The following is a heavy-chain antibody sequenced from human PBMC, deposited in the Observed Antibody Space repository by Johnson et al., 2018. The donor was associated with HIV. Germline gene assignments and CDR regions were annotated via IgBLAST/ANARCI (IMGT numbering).Heavy chain of an antibody. D-gene: IGHD3-10*01. Sequence: VQLVESGGGVVQPGGSLRLSCAASGFTFSNAWMSWVRQAPGKGLEWVGRIKSKTDGGTTDYAAPVKGRFTISRDDSKNTLYLQMNSLKTEDTAVYYCTTDLRLLWFRCKEAFDIWGQGTMVTVSS. J-gene: IGHJ3*02. CDR2: IKSKTDGGTT. V-gene: IGHV3-15*01. CDR3: TTDLRLLWFRCKEAFDI. CDR1: GFTFSNAW.